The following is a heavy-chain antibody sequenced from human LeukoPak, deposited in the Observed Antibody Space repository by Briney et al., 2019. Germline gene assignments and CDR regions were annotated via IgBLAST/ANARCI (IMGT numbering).Heavy chain of an antibody. V-gene: IGHV1-8*01. Sequence: GASVNVSCKASGYTFTSLDINWVRQATGQGLEWMGWINPNSGNRGYAQQFQGRVTITRDTSISTVYMELSSLRSEDTAVYYCATSSGWYVGAYYFDYWGQGTLVTVSS. CDR3: ATSSGWYVGAYYFDY. CDR1: GYTFTSLD. D-gene: IGHD6-19*01. J-gene: IGHJ4*02. CDR2: INPNSGNR.